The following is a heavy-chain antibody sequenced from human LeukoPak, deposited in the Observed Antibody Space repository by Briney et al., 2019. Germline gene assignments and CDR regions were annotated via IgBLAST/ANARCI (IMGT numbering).Heavy chain of an antibody. CDR2: IYFDGST. Sequence: SETLSLTCTVSGGSISSYYWSWIRQPPGKGLEWIGSIYFDGSTYYNPSLKSRVTISLHTSNNQFSLKLRSVTTADTAVYYCAREDSGNSDDSLDIWGQGTMVTVSS. J-gene: IGHJ3*02. CDR1: GGSISSYY. CDR3: AREDSGNSDDSLDI. V-gene: IGHV4-59*12. D-gene: IGHD4-23*01.